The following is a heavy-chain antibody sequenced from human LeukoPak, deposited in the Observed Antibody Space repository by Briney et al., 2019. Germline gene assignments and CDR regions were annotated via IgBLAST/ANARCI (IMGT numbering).Heavy chain of an antibody. V-gene: IGHV3-7*05. CDR3: ARDGYSHPHGY. CDR2: IKQDGSEK. Sequence: GGSLRLSCAASGFTFSSYWMSWVRQAPGKGLEWVANIKQDGSEKYYVDSVKGRFAISRDNGKNSLYLQMNSLRAEDTAVYYCARDGYSHPHGYWGQGTLVTVSS. J-gene: IGHJ4*02. D-gene: IGHD5-18*01. CDR1: GFTFSSYW.